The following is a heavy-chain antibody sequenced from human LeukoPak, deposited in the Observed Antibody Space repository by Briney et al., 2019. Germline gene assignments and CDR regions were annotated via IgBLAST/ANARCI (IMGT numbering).Heavy chain of an antibody. D-gene: IGHD3-10*01. V-gene: IGHV3-30-3*01. CDR3: ASQASSWFGELLPPDY. J-gene: IGHJ4*02. CDR2: VSYDGSNK. Sequence: GRSLRLSCAASGFTFSSYAMHWVRQAPGKGLEWVAVVSYDGSNKYYADSVKGRFTISRDNSKNTLYLQMNSLRAEDTAVYYCASQASSWFGELLPPDYWGQGTLVTVSS. CDR1: GFTFSSYA.